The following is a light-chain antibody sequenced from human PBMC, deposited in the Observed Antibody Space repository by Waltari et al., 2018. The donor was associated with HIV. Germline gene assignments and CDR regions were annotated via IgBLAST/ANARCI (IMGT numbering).Light chain of an antibody. Sequence: DTQMTQSPSSLSASVGDRITITCQASQDIGNYLNWYQHKPGKAPKLLIYDAVNLEAGVPSRFRGSGSGTQFTLTITSLQPEDIATYYCQQCYDVAYTFAQGTKLDIK. J-gene: IGKJ2*01. CDR2: DAV. V-gene: IGKV1-33*01. CDR3: QQCYDVAYT. CDR1: QDIGNY.